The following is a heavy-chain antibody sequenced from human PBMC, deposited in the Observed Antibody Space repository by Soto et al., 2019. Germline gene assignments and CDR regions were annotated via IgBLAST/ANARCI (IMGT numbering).Heavy chain of an antibody. CDR2: IKHSGST. V-gene: IGHV4-34*01. CDR3: ARTPRFDY. CDR1: GGSFSGYY. Sequence: SETLSLTCAVYGGSFSGYYWSWIRQPPGKGLEWIGEIKHSGSTNYNPSLKSRFTISVDTPKNQFSLKLSSVTAADTAVYYCARTPRFDYWGQGTLVTVSS. J-gene: IGHJ4*02.